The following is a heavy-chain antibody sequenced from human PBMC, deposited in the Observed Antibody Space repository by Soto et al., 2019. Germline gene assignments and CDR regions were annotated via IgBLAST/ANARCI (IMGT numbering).Heavy chain of an antibody. CDR1: GGSVTSGSYY. CDR3: ARGGGLTATFDY. V-gene: IGHV4-61*01. Sequence: PSETLSLTCAVYGGSVTSGSYYWGWIRQPPGKGLEWIAYIYYSGSTNYNPSLKSRVTISEDTSKNQFSLKVSSVTAADTAVYFCARGGGLTATFDYWGQGTLVTVS. J-gene: IGHJ4*02. D-gene: IGHD5-18*01. CDR2: IYYSGST.